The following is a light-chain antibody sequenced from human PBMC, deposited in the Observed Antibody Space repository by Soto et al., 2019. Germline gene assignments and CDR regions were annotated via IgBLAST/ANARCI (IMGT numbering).Light chain of an antibody. CDR3: ALYAGSGPVV. J-gene: IGLJ2*01. CDR1: SASVLTSYY. V-gene: IGLV8-61*01. CDR2: STN. Sequence: QTVVSQEPSFSVSPGETVTLTCGLTSASVLTSYYPSWYQQTPGQAPRTLIYSTNIRSSGVPDRFSGSILGNKAALTITGAEADDESDYYCALYAGSGPVVFGGGTKLTVL.